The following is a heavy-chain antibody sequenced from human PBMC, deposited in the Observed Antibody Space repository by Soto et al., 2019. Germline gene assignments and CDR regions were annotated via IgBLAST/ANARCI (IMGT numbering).Heavy chain of an antibody. CDR2: IKQDGSEK. V-gene: IGHV3-7*05. J-gene: IGHJ4*02. Sequence: PGGSLRLSCAASGFTFSSYWMSWVRQAPGKGLEWVANIKQDGSEKYYVDSVKGRFTISRDNAKNSLYLQMNSLRAEDTAVYYCASALVRGVITYYFDYWGQGTLVTVSS. D-gene: IGHD3-10*01. CDR3: ASALVRGVITYYFDY. CDR1: GFTFSSYW.